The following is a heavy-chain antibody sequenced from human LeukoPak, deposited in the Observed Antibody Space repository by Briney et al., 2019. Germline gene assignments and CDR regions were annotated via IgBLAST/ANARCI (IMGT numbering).Heavy chain of an antibody. J-gene: IGHJ4*02. V-gene: IGHV3-33*01. CDR2: IWYDGSSE. CDR3: ARVEGRFYGSGSYRGFDY. CDR1: GFTFSSYG. D-gene: IGHD3-10*01. Sequence: SGRSLRLSCAASGFTFSSYGMYWVRQAPGKGLEWVAVIWYDGSSENYADSVKGRFTISRDNSKNTLYLQMNSLRVEDTAVYYCARVEGRFYGSGSYRGFDYWGQGTLVTVSS.